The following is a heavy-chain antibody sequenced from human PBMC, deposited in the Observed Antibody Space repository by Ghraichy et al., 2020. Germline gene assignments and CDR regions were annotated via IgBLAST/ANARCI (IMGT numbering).Heavy chain of an antibody. Sequence: GGSLRLSCAASGFTFSSYAMSWVRQAPGKGLEWVSAISGSGGSTYYADSVKGRFTISRDNSKNTLYLQMNSLRAEDTAVYYCANDYYGSGSYYLDYWGQGTLVTVSS. J-gene: IGHJ4*02. CDR2: ISGSGGST. V-gene: IGHV3-23*01. CDR3: ANDYYGSGSYYLDY. CDR1: GFTFSSYA. D-gene: IGHD3-10*01.